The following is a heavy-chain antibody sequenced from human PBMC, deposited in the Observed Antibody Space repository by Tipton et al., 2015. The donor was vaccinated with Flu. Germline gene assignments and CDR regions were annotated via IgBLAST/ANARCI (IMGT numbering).Heavy chain of an antibody. CDR2: IRAINGNT. J-gene: IGHJ5*02. D-gene: IGHD1-7*01. CDR1: GYMFISYA. CDR3: ARSQVDWNYTPNGIDP. Sequence: QLVQSGPEVKKPGASVKVSCTASGYMFISYALSWVRQAPGQGLEWMGWIRAINGNTKYAQDLQGSVIMTTGTATSSAYMELRSLRSDDTAIYYCARSQVDWNYTPNGIDPWGQGTLVTVSS. V-gene: IGHV1-18*01.